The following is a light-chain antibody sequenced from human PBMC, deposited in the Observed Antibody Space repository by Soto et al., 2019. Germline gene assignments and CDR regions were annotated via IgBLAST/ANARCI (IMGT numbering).Light chain of an antibody. J-gene: IGKJ4*02. Sequence: DIQMTQSPSAMSASVGDRVTISCRASHNINYYLAWFQQKPGKVPKRLIYSASSLQSGVPSRFSGSGSGTEFTLTLTGLQPEDTAIYYCLQHNSYPLTFRGGTKVEI. CDR2: SAS. CDR1: HNINYY. V-gene: IGKV1-17*03. CDR3: LQHNSYPLT.